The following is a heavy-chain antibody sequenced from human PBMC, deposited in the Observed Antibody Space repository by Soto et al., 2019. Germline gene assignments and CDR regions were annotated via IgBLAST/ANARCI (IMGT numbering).Heavy chain of an antibody. V-gene: IGHV3-23*01. CDR2: ISGSGGST. J-gene: IGHJ3*02. CDR1: GFTFSSYA. D-gene: IGHD3-16*02. Sequence: GGSLRLSCAASGFTFSSYAMSWVRQAPGKGLEWVSAISGSGGSTYYADSVKGRFTISRDNSKNTLYLQMNSLRAEDTAVYYCARGPRMYYDYVWGSYHPPLDAFDIWGQGTMVTVSS. CDR3: ARGPRMYYDYVWGSYHPPLDAFDI.